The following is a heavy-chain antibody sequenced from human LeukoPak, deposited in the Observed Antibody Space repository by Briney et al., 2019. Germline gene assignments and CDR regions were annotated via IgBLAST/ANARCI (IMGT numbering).Heavy chain of an antibody. CDR3: ARAYSSSSGRPFDY. J-gene: IGHJ4*02. CDR2: IYYSGST. V-gene: IGHV4-59*11. CDR1: GGSISSHY. Sequence: SETLSLTCTVSGGSISSHYWSWIRQPPGKGLEWIGYIYYSGSTNYIPSLKSRVTISVDTSKNQFSLQLSSVCAADAAVYYCARAYSSSSGRPFDYWGQGTLVTVSS. D-gene: IGHD6-6*01.